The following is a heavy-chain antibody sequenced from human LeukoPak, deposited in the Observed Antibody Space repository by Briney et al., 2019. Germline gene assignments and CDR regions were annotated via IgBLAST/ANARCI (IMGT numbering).Heavy chain of an antibody. CDR2: IYYSGST. V-gene: IGHV4-59*01. Sequence: SETPSLTCTVSGGSISSYYWSWIRQPPGKGLEWIGYIYYSGSTNYNPSLKSRVTISVDTSKNQFSLKLSSVTAADTAVYYCARGALWFGEYYFDYWGQGTLVTVSS. J-gene: IGHJ4*02. CDR1: GGSISSYY. CDR3: ARGALWFGEYYFDY. D-gene: IGHD3-10*01.